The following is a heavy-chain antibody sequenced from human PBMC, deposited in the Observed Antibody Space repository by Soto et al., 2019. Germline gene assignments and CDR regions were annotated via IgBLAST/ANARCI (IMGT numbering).Heavy chain of an antibody. CDR2: INHSGST. V-gene: IGHV4-34*01. J-gene: IGHJ5*02. CDR3: ARGGLRKKYNWFDP. Sequence: PSETLSLTCTVSGGSISSYYWSWIRQPPGRGLEWIGEINHSGSTNYNPSLKSRVTISADTSKNQFSLKLSSVTAADTAVYYCARGGLRKKYNWFDPWGQGTLVTVSS. CDR1: GGSISSYY. D-gene: IGHD5-12*01.